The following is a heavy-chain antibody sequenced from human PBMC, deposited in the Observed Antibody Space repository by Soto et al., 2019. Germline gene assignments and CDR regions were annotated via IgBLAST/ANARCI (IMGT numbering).Heavy chain of an antibody. D-gene: IGHD2-2*02. J-gene: IGHJ6*02. V-gene: IGHV3-30*18. Sequence: QVQLVESGGGVVQPGRSLRLSCVASGFTFSSYGMHWVRQAPGKGLEWVAVISYDGSNKYYADSVKGRFTISRDNSKNTLYLQMNSLRAEDTAVYYCAKDQSCSSTSCYMGWDYYYGMDVWGQGTTVTVSS. CDR2: ISYDGSNK. CDR3: AKDQSCSSTSCYMGWDYYYGMDV. CDR1: GFTFSSYG.